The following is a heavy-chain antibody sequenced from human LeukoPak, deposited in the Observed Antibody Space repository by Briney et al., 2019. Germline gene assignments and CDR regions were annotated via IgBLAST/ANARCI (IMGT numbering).Heavy chain of an antibody. D-gene: IGHD3-10*01. CDR2: ISYDGSNK. CDR1: GFTFSSYA. V-gene: IGHV3-30*04. Sequence: GGSLRLSCAASGFTFSSYAMHWVRQAPGKGLEWVAVISYDGSNKYYADSVKGRFTISRDNSKNTLYLQMNSLRAEDTAVYYCAKDPNYYGSGTWYFDYWGQGTLVTVSS. J-gene: IGHJ4*02. CDR3: AKDPNYYGSGTWYFDY.